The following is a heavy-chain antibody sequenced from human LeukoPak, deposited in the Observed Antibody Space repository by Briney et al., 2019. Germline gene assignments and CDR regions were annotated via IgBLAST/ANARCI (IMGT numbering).Heavy chain of an antibody. CDR1: GYSFTSYW. V-gene: IGHV5-51*01. Sequence: GESLKISRKDAGYSFTSYWIGWVRQMPGKGLEWMGIIYPGDSDTRYSPSFQGQVTISADKSISTAYLQWSSLKASDTAMYYCAGTSSSSDAFDIWGQGTMVTVSS. D-gene: IGHD6-6*01. CDR3: AGTSSSSDAFDI. J-gene: IGHJ3*02. CDR2: IYPGDSDT.